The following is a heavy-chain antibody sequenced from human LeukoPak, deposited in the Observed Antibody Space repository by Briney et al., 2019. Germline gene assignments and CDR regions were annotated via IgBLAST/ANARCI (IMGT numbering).Heavy chain of an antibody. V-gene: IGHV3-23*01. CDR1: GFTFSSYA. CDR3: AKEPYQWLAQNWFDP. J-gene: IGHJ5*02. D-gene: IGHD6-19*01. Sequence: PGGSLRLSCAASGFTFSSYAMSWVRQAPGKGLEWVSAISGSGGSTYYADSVKGRFTISRDNSKNTLYLQMNSLRAEDTAVHYCAKEPYQWLAQNWFDPWGQGTLVTVSS. CDR2: ISGSGGST.